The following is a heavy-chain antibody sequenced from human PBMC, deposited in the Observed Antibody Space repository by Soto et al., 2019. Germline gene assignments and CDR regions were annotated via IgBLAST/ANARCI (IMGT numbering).Heavy chain of an antibody. D-gene: IGHD2-2*01. CDR1: GGSISGSNW. V-gene: IGHV4-4*02. Sequence: QGRLQESGPGLVKPSGTLSLTCVVSGGSISGSNWWIWVRQPPGRGLEWIGEIFHRGSTNYNPSLRSRVTISIDKAKNQFSLKLRSLTAADTAVYYCARDVSKSSWYWFDPWGQGTLVTVSS. CDR2: IFHRGST. J-gene: IGHJ5*02. CDR3: ARDVSKSSWYWFDP.